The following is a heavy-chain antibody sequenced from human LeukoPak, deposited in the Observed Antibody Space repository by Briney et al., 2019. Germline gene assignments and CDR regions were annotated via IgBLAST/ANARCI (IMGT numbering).Heavy chain of an antibody. J-gene: IGHJ4*02. CDR2: IYHSGGT. CDR1: GGSITSGTSY. CDR3: ARLDAAAGRYLQFFY. Sequence: PSETLSLTCTVSGGSITSGTSYWNWIRQPGGKGPEWIGRIYHSGGTNYNPSLKSRVTISVDTSKNQFSLKLSSVTAADTAVYYCARLDAAAGRYLQFFYWGQGTLVTVSS. D-gene: IGHD5-24*01. V-gene: IGHV4-61*02.